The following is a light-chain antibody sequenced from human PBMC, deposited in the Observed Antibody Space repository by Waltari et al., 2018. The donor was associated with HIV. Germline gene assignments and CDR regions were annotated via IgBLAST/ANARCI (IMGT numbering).Light chain of an antibody. CDR2: GAS. CDR1: QSVSSN. J-gene: IGKJ4*01. V-gene: IGKV3-15*01. CDR3: QEYKNWPLST. Sequence: RVMTQSPATLSVSPGERATLSCRPSQSVSSNLAWYQQKPGQAPRLLIYGASTRATGIPARFSGSGSETEFTLTIGSLQSEDFAVYYCQEYKNWPLSTFGGGTKVEIK.